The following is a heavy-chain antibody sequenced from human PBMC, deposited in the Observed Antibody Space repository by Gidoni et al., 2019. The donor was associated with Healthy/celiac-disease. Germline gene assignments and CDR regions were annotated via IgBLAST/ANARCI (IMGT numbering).Heavy chain of an antibody. CDR2: INPNSGGT. CDR1: GDTFPGYY. V-gene: IGHV1-2*02. Sequence: QVQLVQSGAEVKKPGASVTVSCKASGDTFPGYYMHWVRQAPGQGLEWMGWINPNSGGTNYAQKFQGRVTMTRDTSISTAYMELSRLRSDDTAVYYCARILAYCGGDCYHPFDHWGQGTLVTVSS. CDR3: ARILAYCGGDCYHPFDH. J-gene: IGHJ4*02. D-gene: IGHD2-21*02.